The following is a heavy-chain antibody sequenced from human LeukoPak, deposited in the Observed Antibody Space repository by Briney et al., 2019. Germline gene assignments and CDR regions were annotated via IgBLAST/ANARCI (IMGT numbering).Heavy chain of an antibody. CDR3: ARVVATKTHGRYYYMDV. J-gene: IGHJ6*03. V-gene: IGHV1-8*02. CDR1: GYTFTGYY. CDR2: MNPNSGNT. Sequence: GASVKVSCKASGYTFTGYYMHWVRQAPGQGLEWMGWMNPNSGNTGYAQKFQGGVTMTRNTSISTAYMELSSLRSEDTAVYYCARVVATKTHGRYYYMDVWGKGTTVTISS. D-gene: IGHD5-12*01.